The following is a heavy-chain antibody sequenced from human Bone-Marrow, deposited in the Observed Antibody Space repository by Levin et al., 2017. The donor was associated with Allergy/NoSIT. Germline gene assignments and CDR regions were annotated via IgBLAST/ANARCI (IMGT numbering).Heavy chain of an antibody. CDR3: ALQGGGYSYGYSQTSRDPSPNKYYFDY. CDR2: INHSGST. Sequence: SETLSLTCAVYGGSFSGYYWSWIRQPPGKGLEWIGEINHSGSTNYNPSLKSRVTISVDTSKNQFSLKLSSVTAADTAVYYCALQGGGYSYGYSQTSRDPSPNKYYFDYWGQGTLVTVSS. V-gene: IGHV4-34*01. D-gene: IGHD5-18*01. J-gene: IGHJ4*02. CDR1: GGSFSGYY.